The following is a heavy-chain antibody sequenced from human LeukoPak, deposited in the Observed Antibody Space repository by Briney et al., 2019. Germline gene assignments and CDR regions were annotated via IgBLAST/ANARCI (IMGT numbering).Heavy chain of an antibody. CDR2: INPSGGST. Sequence: ASVKVSCKASGYTFTSHYIHWVRQAPGQGLEWMGIINPSGGSTSYAQKFQGRVTMTRDMSTSTVYMELSSLRSEDTAVYYCAISDFWSGYGSKLDYWGQGTLVTVSS. D-gene: IGHD3-3*01. J-gene: IGHJ4*02. CDR1: GYTFTSHY. V-gene: IGHV1-46*01. CDR3: AISDFWSGYGSKLDY.